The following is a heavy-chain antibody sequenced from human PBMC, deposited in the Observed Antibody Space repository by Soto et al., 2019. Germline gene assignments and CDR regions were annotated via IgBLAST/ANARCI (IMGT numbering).Heavy chain of an antibody. CDR2: IYPEDSDT. V-gene: IGHV5-51*01. Sequence: GESLKISCKASGYSFTSYWIGWVRQMPGKGLELMGIIYPEDSDTRYSPSFRGQVTISADKSISTAYLQWSSLRASDTAMYYCALDDYYDSSGYPPSDAFDIWGQGTMVTVSS. D-gene: IGHD3-22*01. CDR3: ALDDYYDSSGYPPSDAFDI. J-gene: IGHJ3*02. CDR1: GYSFTSYW.